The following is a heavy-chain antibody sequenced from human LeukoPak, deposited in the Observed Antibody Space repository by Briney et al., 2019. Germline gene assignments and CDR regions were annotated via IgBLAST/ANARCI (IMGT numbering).Heavy chain of an antibody. CDR2: IKQDGSEK. D-gene: IGHD5-24*01. J-gene: IGHJ4*02. Sequence: PGGSLRLSCAASGFTFSSYWMSWVRQAPGKGLEWVANIKQDGSEKYYVDSVKGRFTISRDNAKNSPYLQMNSLRAEDTAVYYCARETGRDGYNPFDYWGQGTLVTVSS. V-gene: IGHV3-7*01. CDR1: GFTFSSYW. CDR3: ARETGRDGYNPFDY.